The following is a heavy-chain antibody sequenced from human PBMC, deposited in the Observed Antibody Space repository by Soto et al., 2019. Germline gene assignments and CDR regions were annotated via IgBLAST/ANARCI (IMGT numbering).Heavy chain of an antibody. V-gene: IGHV3-15*01. Sequence: GGSLRLSCVASGFTFKTAWMAWVRQAPGKGLEWVGHVTTGGPTHYAAPVKGKFTISRDDSKNTAYPQMNSLKAEDTAVYYCAQSASSYASGGGHFDLWGQGTLVTVSS. D-gene: IGHD3-16*01. J-gene: IGHJ4*02. CDR2: VTTGGPT. CDR1: GFTFKTAW. CDR3: AQSASSYASGGGHFDL.